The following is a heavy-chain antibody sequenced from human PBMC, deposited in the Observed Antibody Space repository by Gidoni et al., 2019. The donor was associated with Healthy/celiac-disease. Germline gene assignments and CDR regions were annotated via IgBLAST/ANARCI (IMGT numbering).Heavy chain of an antibody. V-gene: IGHV3-7*01. CDR2: IKQDGSEK. D-gene: IGHD5-18*01. CDR3: AARGYSYGWVLDY. CDR1: GFTFSSYW. Sequence: EVQLVESGGGLVQPGGSLRLSCAASGFTFSSYWMSWVRQAPGKGLEWVANIKQDGSEKYYVDSVKGRFTISRDNAKNSLYLQMNSLRAEDTAVYYCAARGYSYGWVLDYWGQGTLVTVSS. J-gene: IGHJ4*02.